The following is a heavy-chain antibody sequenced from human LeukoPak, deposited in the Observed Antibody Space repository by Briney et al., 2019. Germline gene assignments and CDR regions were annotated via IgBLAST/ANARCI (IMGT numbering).Heavy chain of an antibody. J-gene: IGHJ4*02. CDR1: GFTFSSYE. CDR2: ISSSGRTI. CDR3: ARADVLRYFDWLPLLDY. D-gene: IGHD3-9*01. V-gene: IGHV3-48*03. Sequence: PGGYLRLSCAASGFTFSSYEMKWVGQAQGKGVEWVSYISSSGRTIYYADSVKGRFTISRDNAKNSLYLQMNSLRAEDTAVYYCARADVLRYFDWLPLLDYWGQGTLVTVSS.